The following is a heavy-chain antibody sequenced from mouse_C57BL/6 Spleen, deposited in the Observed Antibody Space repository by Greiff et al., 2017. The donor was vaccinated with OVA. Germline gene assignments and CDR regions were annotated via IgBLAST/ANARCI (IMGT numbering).Heavy chain of an antibody. J-gene: IGHJ1*03. V-gene: IGHV1-81*01. CDR2: IYPRSGNT. CDR3: ARGAGSSSSYWYFDV. D-gene: IGHD1-1*01. Sequence: LVESGAELARPGASVKLSCKASGYTFTSYGISWVKQRTGQGLEWIGEIYPRSGNTYYNEKFKGKATLTADKSSSTAYMELRSLTSEDSAVYFCARGAGSSSSYWYFDVWGTGTTVTVSS. CDR1: GYTFTSYG.